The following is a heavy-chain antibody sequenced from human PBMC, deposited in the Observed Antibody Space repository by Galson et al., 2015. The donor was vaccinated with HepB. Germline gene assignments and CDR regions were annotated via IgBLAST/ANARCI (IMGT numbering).Heavy chain of an antibody. CDR1: GFTFSSYS. J-gene: IGHJ4*02. Sequence: SLRLSCAASGFTFSSYSMHWVRQAPGKGLEWVSSISSSSTYIYYAHSVKGRFTISRDNAKSSLYLQMDSLRAEDTAVYYCAGGCSSGSCYPRYLDYWGQGTLVTVSS. CDR2: ISSSSTYI. D-gene: IGHD2-15*01. CDR3: AGGCSSGSCYPRYLDY. V-gene: IGHV3-21*01.